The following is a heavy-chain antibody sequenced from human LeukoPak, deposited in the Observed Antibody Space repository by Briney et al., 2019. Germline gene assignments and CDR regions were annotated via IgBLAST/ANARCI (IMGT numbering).Heavy chain of an antibody. CDR1: RFTFSDYS. V-gene: IGHV3-48*04. Sequence: GGSLRLSCVSSRFTFSDYSMNWVRQAPGKGLEWISYISSSSASIFYADSVKGRFTISRDNAKNSLYLQMNSLRVEDMAVYYCAREDFIESSDDYIGNFDLWGQGTLVTVSS. CDR2: ISSSSASI. D-gene: IGHD3-22*01. CDR3: AREDFIESSDDYIGNFDL. J-gene: IGHJ4*02.